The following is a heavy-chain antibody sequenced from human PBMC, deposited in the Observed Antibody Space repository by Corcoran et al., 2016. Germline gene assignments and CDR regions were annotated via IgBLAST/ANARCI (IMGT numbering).Heavy chain of an antibody. CDR2: INHSGST. D-gene: IGHD6-19*01. V-gene: IGHV4-34*01. CDR3: AKKIAVAGTGWFDP. CDR1: GGSFSGYY. Sequence: QVQLQQWGAGLLKPSETLSLTCAVYGGSFSGYYWSWIRQPPGKGPEWIGEINHSGSTNYNPSLKSRVTISVDTSKNQFSLKLSSVTAADTAVYYCAKKIAVAGTGWFDPWGQGTLVTVSS. J-gene: IGHJ5*02.